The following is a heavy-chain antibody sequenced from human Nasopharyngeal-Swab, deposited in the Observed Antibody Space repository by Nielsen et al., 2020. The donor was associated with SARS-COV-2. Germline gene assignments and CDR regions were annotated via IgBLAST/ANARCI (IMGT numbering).Heavy chain of an antibody. Sequence: ASVKVSCKASGYTFTSYDINWVRQATGQGLEWMGWMNPNSGNPGYAQTFQGRVTITRNTSISTAYMELSSLRSEDTAVYYCARVYCSSTSCFYGMDVWGQGTTVTVSS. CDR3: ARVYCSSTSCFYGMDV. CDR2: MNPNSGNP. V-gene: IGHV1-8*03. CDR1: GYTFTSYD. D-gene: IGHD2-2*01. J-gene: IGHJ6*02.